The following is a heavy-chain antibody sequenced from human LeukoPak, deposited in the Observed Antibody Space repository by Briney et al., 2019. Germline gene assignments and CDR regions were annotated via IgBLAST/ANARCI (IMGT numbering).Heavy chain of an antibody. D-gene: IGHD3-10*01. J-gene: IGHJ4*02. CDR1: GFTFSSYE. CDR3: AGLWFGGKLFDY. V-gene: IGHV3-48*03. CDR2: ISSSGSTI. Sequence: PGGSLRLSCAASGFTFSSYEMNWVRQAPGKGLEWVSYISSSGSTIYYADSVKGRFTISRDNAKNSLYLQMNSLRAEDTAVYYCAGLWFGGKLFDYWGQGTLVTVSS.